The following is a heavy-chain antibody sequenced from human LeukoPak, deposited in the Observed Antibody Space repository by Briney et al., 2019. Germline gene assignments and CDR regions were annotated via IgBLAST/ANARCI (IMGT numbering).Heavy chain of an antibody. CDR3: ARCGGGGDCPY. D-gene: IGHD2-21*01. CDR2: IYYSGST. Sequence: PSETLSLTSTVSGGSISSYYWSWIRQPPGKGLEWIGYIYYSGSTNYNPSLKSRVTISVDTSKNQFSLKLSSVTAADTAVYYCARCGGGGDCPYWGQGTLVTVSS. CDR1: GGSISSYY. J-gene: IGHJ4*02. V-gene: IGHV4-59*01.